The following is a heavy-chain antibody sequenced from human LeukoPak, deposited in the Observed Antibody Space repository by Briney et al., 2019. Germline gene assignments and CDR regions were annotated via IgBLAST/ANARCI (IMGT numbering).Heavy chain of an antibody. J-gene: IGHJ3*02. CDR1: GFTFSSYW. Sequence: GGSLRLSCAASGFTFSSYWMSWVRQAPGKGLEWVANIKQDGSEKYYVDSAKGRFTISRDNAKNSLYLQMNSLRAEDTAVYYCARDAPYGVVNDDAFDIWGQGTMVTVSS. CDR2: IKQDGSEK. V-gene: IGHV3-7*01. CDR3: ARDAPYGVVNDDAFDI. D-gene: IGHD4-17*01.